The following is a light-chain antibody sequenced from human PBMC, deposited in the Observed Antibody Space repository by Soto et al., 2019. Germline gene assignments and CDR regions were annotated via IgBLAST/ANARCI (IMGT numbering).Light chain of an antibody. J-gene: IGKJ3*01. CDR1: EGIRNY. Sequence: DIQMTQSPSPLSASVGDRVTITCRASEGIRNYLAWYQQKPGQPPKLLIYGASTLQSGVPSRFSATGSGTDFTLTISCLQPEDGATYYFQRYNVAPFTFGPGTTVDL. CDR3: QRYNVAPFT. CDR2: GAS. V-gene: IGKV1-27*01.